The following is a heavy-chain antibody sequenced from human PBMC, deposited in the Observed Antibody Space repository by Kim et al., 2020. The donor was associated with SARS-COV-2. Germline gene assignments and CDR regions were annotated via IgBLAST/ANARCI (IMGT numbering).Heavy chain of an antibody. V-gene: IGHV4-34*01. Sequence: SLKGRVTISVDTSKNQFSLKLSSVTAADTAVYYCARVPWDQRYYYYGMDVWGQGTTVTVSS. J-gene: IGHJ6*02. CDR3: ARVPWDQRYYYYGMDV. D-gene: IGHD1-1*01.